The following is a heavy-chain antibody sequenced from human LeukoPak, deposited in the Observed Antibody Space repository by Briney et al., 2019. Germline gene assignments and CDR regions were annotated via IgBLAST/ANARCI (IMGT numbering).Heavy chain of an antibody. CDR3: ARASKAVYYDFWSGRYYFDY. D-gene: IGHD3-3*01. CDR1: GFTFSSYS. V-gene: IGHV3-21*01. Sequence: GSLRLSCAASGFTFSSYSMNWVRQAPGKGLEWVSSISSSSSYIYYADSVKGRFTISRDNAKNSLYLQMNSLRAEDTAVYYCARASKAVYYDFWSGRYYFDYWGQGTLVTVSS. CDR2: ISSSSSYI. J-gene: IGHJ4*02.